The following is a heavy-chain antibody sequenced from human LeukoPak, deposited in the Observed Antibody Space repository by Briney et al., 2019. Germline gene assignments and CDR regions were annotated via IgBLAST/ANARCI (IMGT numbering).Heavy chain of an antibody. Sequence: GASLQISCEGSGYIFTTYWIGWVRPLPGKGLEWMGIIYPGDSDTRYSPSFQGQVTISADTSISTAYLQWSSLKASDTAMYYCAIRYSGSYSDYWGQGTLVTVSS. V-gene: IGHV5-51*01. CDR2: IYPGDSDT. CDR3: AIRYSGSYSDY. CDR1: GYIFTTYW. J-gene: IGHJ4*02. D-gene: IGHD1-26*01.